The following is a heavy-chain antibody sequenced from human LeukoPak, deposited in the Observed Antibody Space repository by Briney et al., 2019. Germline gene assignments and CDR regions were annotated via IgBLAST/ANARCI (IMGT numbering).Heavy chain of an antibody. CDR1: GGSISSSNYY. Sequence: SETLSLTCTVSGGSISSSNYYWGWIRQPPGKGLEWIGSISYSGSTYYNPSLKSRVTISVDTSKNQFSLKLSSVTAADTAVYYCVRLCRSTSCYPNSFDSWGQGTLVTVSS. CDR3: VRLCRSTSCYPNSFDS. D-gene: IGHD2-2*01. CDR2: ISYSGST. V-gene: IGHV4-39*01. J-gene: IGHJ4*02.